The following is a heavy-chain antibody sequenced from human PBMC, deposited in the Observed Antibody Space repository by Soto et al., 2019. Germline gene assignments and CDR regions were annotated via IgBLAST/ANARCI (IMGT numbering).Heavy chain of an antibody. Sequence: GGSLILSCAASGFTFSTYAMTWVLLSPGKGLEWVSGISGSGGSTYYADSVKGRFTISRDNSKNTLYLHMNSMRAEDTAVYYCVCTFGGVLVAYFQPWGQGSLVTVSS. CDR3: VCTFGGVLVAYFQP. CDR2: ISGSGGST. D-gene: IGHD3-16*01. CDR1: GFTFSTYA. V-gene: IGHV3-23*01. J-gene: IGHJ1*01.